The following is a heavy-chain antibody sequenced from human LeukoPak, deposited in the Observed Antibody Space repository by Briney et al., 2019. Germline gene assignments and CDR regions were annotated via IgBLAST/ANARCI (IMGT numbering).Heavy chain of an antibody. D-gene: IGHD6-19*01. CDR2: IYYSGSP. J-gene: IGHJ4*02. CDR1: GGSFSTYY. Sequence: SETLSLTCTVSGGSFSTYYWSWIRQPPGKGLEWIGYIYYSGSPKYNPSLKSRATVSIDTSKNQFPLKLTSVTAADTAVYYCARDHSSSFDYWGQGTLVTVSS. CDR3: ARDHSSSFDY. V-gene: IGHV4-59*01.